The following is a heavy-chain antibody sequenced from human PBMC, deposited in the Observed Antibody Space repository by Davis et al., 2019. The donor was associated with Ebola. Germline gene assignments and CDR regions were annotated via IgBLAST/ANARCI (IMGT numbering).Heavy chain of an antibody. CDR2: ITGSGGST. V-gene: IGHV3-23*01. CDR3: ARARVVGATPDFDY. D-gene: IGHD2-15*01. J-gene: IGHJ4*02. Sequence: PGGSLRLSCAASGFTFSSYWMSWVRQAPGKGLEWVSVITGSGGSTYYTDSVKGRFTISRDNSKNTLYLQMNSLRAEDTAVYYCARARVVGATPDFDYWGQGTLVTVSS. CDR1: GFTFSSYW.